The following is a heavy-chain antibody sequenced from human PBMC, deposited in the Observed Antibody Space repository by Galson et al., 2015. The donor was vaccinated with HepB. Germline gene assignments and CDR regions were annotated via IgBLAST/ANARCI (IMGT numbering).Heavy chain of an antibody. Sequence: SETLSLTCTVSGGSVSSGNYFWSWIRQPPGKGLEWVGNIFYSGSTNNNPSLKSRVTISLDTSKNQFSLRLSSVTAADTAVYYCAREEGDGYNRANVWGRGTLVTVSS. V-gene: IGHV4-61*01. D-gene: IGHD5-24*01. CDR3: AREEGDGYNRANV. J-gene: IGHJ2*01. CDR2: IFYSGST. CDR1: GGSVSSGNYF.